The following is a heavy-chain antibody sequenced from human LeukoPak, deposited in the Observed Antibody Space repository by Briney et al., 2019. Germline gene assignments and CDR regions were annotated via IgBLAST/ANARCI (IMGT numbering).Heavy chain of an antibody. CDR3: ARGLWGHCSSTSCPRYFDY. V-gene: IGHV4-34*01. D-gene: IGHD2-2*01. J-gene: IGHJ4*02. CDR2: INHSGST. Sequence: SETLSLTCAVYGGSFSGYYWSWVRQPPGKGLEWIGEINHSGSTNYNPSLKSRVTISVDTSKNQFSLKLSSVTAADMAVYYCARGLWGHCSSTSCPRYFDYWGQGTLVTVSS. CDR1: GGSFSGYY.